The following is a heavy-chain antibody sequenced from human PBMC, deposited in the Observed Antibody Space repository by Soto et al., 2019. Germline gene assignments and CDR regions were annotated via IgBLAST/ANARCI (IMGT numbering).Heavy chain of an antibody. J-gene: IGHJ6*02. CDR1: GGSISSYY. CDR2: IYYSGST. V-gene: IGHV4-59*01. Sequence: PSETLSLTCAVSGGSISSYYWSWIRQPPGKGLEWIGYIYYSGSTNYNPSLKSRVTISVDTSKNQFSLKLSSVTAADTAVYYCARAPDYVWGSYRFPGMDVWGQGTTVTVSS. CDR3: ARAPDYVWGSYRFPGMDV. D-gene: IGHD3-16*02.